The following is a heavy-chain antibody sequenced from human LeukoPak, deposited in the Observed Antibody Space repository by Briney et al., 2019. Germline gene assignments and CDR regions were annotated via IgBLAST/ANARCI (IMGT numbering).Heavy chain of an antibody. V-gene: IGHV3-66*02. D-gene: IGHD2-2*01. Sequence: GGSLRLSCAASGFTVSSNYMSWVRQAPGKGLEGVSVIYSGGSTYYADSVEGRFTISRDNSKNTLYLQMNSLRAEDTAVYYCARGARYCSSTSCYSDDAFDIWGQGTMVTVSS. CDR1: GFTVSSNY. CDR2: IYSGGST. J-gene: IGHJ3*02. CDR3: ARGARYCSSTSCYSDDAFDI.